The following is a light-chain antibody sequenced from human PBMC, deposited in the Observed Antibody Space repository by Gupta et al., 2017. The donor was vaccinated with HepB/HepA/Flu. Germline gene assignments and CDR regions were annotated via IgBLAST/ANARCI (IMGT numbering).Light chain of an antibody. CDR2: EAS. J-gene: IGKJ4*01. V-gene: IGKV2D-29*01. Sequence: DIVLTQTQLSLSVTPGQPASISCKSSQIRRQSGGKIYLYWYLQKAVHPPQLLIDEASSRGSGVPDRFSGRGSGTDFTLKIILVEAEDVGIYYCRQGLQVPLTFGWGTKVEIK. CDR3: RQGLQVPLT. CDR1: QIRRQSGGKIY.